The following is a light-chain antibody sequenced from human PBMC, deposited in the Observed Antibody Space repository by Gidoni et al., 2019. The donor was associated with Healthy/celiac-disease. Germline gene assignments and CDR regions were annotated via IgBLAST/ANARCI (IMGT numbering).Light chain of an antibody. CDR3: QQRSNWPPS. Sequence: EIELTQSPATLSLSPGERATLSCRASQSDSSYLAWYQQKPGQAPRLLIYDASNRATGIPARFCGSGSATAFSLTIISLVPDDFAVYYCQQRSNWPPSFGGGTKVEIK. J-gene: IGKJ4*01. V-gene: IGKV3-11*01. CDR1: QSDSSY. CDR2: DAS.